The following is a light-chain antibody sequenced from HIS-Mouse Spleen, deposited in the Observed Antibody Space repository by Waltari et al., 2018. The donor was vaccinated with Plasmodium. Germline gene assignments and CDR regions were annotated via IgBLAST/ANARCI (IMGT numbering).Light chain of an antibody. Sequence: QSALTQPRSVSGSPGQSVTISCTGTSSDVGGYNYVSWYQQHPGKAPKLMIYDVSKRPSGVPDRFSGSKSGHTASLTLSGLQAEDEADYYCCSYAGSYTYVLGTGTKVTVL. V-gene: IGLV2-11*01. CDR1: SSDVGGYNY. CDR2: DVS. CDR3: CSYAGSYTYV. J-gene: IGLJ1*01.